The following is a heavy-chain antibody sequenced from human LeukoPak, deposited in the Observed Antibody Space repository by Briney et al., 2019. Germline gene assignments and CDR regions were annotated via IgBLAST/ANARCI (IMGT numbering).Heavy chain of an antibody. CDR3: AREYCSGGSCYSGRDFDY. Sequence: PSETLSLTCTVSGGSISSSSYYWGWIRQPPGKGLEWIGSIYYSGSTYYNPSLKSRVTISVDTSKNQFSLKLSSVTAADTAVYYCAREYCSGGSCYSGRDFDYWGQGTLVTVSS. V-gene: IGHV4-39*07. J-gene: IGHJ4*02. CDR1: GGSISSSSYY. CDR2: IYYSGST. D-gene: IGHD2-15*01.